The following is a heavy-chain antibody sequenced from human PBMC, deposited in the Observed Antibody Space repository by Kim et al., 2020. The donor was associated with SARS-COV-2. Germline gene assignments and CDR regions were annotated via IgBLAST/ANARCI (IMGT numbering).Heavy chain of an antibody. CDR1: GFTFSSYS. D-gene: IGHD3-22*01. CDR3: ARDGAYYYDSSGYLTHLFDYYYGMDG. Sequence: GGSLRLSCAASGFTFSSYSMNWVRQAPGKGLEWVSSISSSSSYIYYADSVKGRFTISRDNAKNSLYLQMNSLRAEDTAVYYCARDGAYYYDSSGYLTHLFDYYYGMDGWGQGTTVTVSS. V-gene: IGHV3-21*01. CDR2: ISSSSSYI. J-gene: IGHJ6*02.